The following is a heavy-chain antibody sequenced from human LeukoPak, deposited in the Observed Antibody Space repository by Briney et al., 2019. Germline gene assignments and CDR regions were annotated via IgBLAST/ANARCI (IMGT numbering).Heavy chain of an antibody. CDR2: IYHSGST. Sequence: SSQTLSLTCAVSGGSISSGGYSWSWIRQPPGKGLEWIGYIYHSGSTYYNPSLKSRVTISVDRSKNQFSLKLSSVTAADTAVYYCAGAVDCSSTSCPIDYWGQGTLVTVSS. V-gene: IGHV4-30-2*01. J-gene: IGHJ4*02. D-gene: IGHD2-2*01. CDR3: AGAVDCSSTSCPIDY. CDR1: GGSISSGGYS.